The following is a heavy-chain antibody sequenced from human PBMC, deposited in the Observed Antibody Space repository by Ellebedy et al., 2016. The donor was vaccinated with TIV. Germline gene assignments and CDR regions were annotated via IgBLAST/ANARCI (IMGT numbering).Heavy chain of an antibody. CDR1: GFTFSSYS. CDR2: ISSSSSTI. V-gene: IGHV3-48*01. J-gene: IGHJ3*02. Sequence: PGGSLRLSCAASGFTFSSYSMNWVRQAPGKGLEWVSYISSSSSTIYYADSVKGRFTISRDNAKNSLYLQMNSLRAEDTAVYYCARVRRDGAFDIWGQGTMVTVSS. CDR3: ARVRRDGAFDI.